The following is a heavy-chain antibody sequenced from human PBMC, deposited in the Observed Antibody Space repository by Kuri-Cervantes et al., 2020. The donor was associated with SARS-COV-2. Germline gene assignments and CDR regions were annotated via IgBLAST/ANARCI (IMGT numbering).Heavy chain of an antibody. CDR1: GFTFSSYS. CDR3: ARDREGTIFYY. J-gene: IGHJ4*02. D-gene: IGHD1-26*01. Sequence: AETLSLTCAASGFTFSSYSMNWVRQAPGKGLEWVAIISYDGSNKYYADSVKGRFTISRDNSKNTLYLQMNSLRAEDAAVYYCARDREGTIFYYWGQGTLVTVSS. CDR2: ISYDGSNK. V-gene: IGHV3-30*03.